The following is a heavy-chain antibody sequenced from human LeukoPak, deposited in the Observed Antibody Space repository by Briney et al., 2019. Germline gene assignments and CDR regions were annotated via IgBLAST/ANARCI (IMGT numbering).Heavy chain of an antibody. V-gene: IGHV4-59*05. CDR1: GFTFSSYSMN. J-gene: IGHJ4*02. D-gene: IGHD1-26*01. CDR3: ARVGPSGSYSFDY. Sequence: GSLRLSCAASGFTFSSYSMNWVRQAPGKGLEWIGSIYYSGSTYYNPSLKSRVTISVDTSKNQFSLKLSSVTAADTAVYYCARVGPSGSYSFDYWGQGTLVTVSS. CDR2: IYYSGST.